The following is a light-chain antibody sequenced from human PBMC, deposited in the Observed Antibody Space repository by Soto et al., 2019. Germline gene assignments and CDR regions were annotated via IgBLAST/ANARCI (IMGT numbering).Light chain of an antibody. Sequence: QSVLTQPPSVSGAPGQRVTISCTGSSSNIGAGYDVYWYQQLPGTAPKLLIYRNNQRPSGVPDRISGSKSGTSASLAISGLRSEDEVDYYCATWDDSLSGALIGGGTKVTVL. J-gene: IGLJ2*01. CDR1: SSNIGAGYD. CDR3: ATWDDSLSGAL. CDR2: RNN. V-gene: IGLV1-47*01.